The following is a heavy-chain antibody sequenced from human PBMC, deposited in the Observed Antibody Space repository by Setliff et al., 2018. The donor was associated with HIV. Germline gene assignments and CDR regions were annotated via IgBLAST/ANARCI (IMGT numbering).Heavy chain of an antibody. CDR1: GFTFSSYW. Sequence: PGGSLRLSCAASGFTFSSYWMHWVRQAPGKGLVWVFGMNTDGSSTRYADSVKGRFTISRDNAKNMLYLQMDSLRAEDTAVYYCARGGANPSWFDSWGQGTLVTVSS. CDR3: ARGGANPSWFDS. V-gene: IGHV3-74*01. J-gene: IGHJ5*01. CDR2: MNTDGSST. D-gene: IGHD3-16*01.